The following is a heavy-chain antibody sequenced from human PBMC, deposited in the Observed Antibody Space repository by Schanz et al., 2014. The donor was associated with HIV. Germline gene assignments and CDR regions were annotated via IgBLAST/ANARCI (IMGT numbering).Heavy chain of an antibody. D-gene: IGHD6-13*01. Sequence: EVQLLESGGGLVQPGGSLRLSCEASGFTFSNYAMSWVRQAPGKGLEWVSGISDTGVRTNYADSVKGRLTISRDNSENTLYLQMNSLRAEDTAVYYCGKDDAAYSSRWQCYWDYGVDFWGQGPTVTVSS. CDR2: ISDTGVRT. V-gene: IGHV3-23*01. CDR3: GKDDAAYSSRWQCYWDYGVDF. J-gene: IGHJ6*02. CDR1: GFTFSNYA.